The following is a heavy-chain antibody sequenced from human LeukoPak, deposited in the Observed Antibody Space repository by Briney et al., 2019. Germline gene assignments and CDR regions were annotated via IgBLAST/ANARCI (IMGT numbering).Heavy chain of an antibody. CDR3: ARGGPSLDY. J-gene: IGHJ4*02. Sequence: SETLSLTCAVYGGSFSGYYWSWIRQPPGKGLEWIGEINHSGSTNYNPSLKSRVTISVDTSKNQFSLKLSSVTAADMAVYYCARGGPSLDYWGQGTLVTVSS. V-gene: IGHV4-34*01. CDR1: GGSFSGYY. CDR2: INHSGST.